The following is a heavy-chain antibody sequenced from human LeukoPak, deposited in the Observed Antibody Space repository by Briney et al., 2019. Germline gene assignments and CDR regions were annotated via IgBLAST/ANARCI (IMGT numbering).Heavy chain of an antibody. D-gene: IGHD2-2*01. CDR2: IRYDGSNK. V-gene: IGHV3-30*02. Sequence: GGSLRLSCAASGFTFSSYGMHWVRQAPSKGLEWVAFIRYDGSNKYYADSVKGRFTISRDNSKNTLYLQMNSLRAEDTALYYCAKDLWGRTSCCNDYWGQGTLVTVSS. CDR1: GFTFSSYG. CDR3: AKDLWGRTSCCNDY. J-gene: IGHJ4*02.